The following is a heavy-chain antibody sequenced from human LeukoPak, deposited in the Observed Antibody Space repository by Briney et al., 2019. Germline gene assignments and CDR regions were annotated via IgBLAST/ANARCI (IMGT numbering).Heavy chain of an antibody. J-gene: IGHJ4*02. CDR2: IWYDGSNK. V-gene: IGHV3-33*08. CDR3: ARDRLGNYFDY. CDR1: GFTFSNAW. D-gene: IGHD1-26*01. Sequence: GGSLRLSCAASGFTFSNAWMSWVRQAPGKGLEWVAVIWYDGSNKYYADSVKGRFTISRDNTKNSLYLEMNSLRAEDTAVYYCARDRLGNYFDYWGQGTLVTVSS.